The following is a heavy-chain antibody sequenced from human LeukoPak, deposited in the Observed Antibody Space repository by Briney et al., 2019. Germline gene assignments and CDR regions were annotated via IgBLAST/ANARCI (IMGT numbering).Heavy chain of an antibody. CDR3: ARATNHPKYYYYYYMDV. CDR1: GGSISSYY. V-gene: IGHV4-4*07. J-gene: IGHJ6*03. Sequence: SEALSLTCTVSGGSISSYYWSWIRQPAGKGLEWIGRIYSTGNTNYNPSLKSRVTISVDTSKNQFSLKLSSVTAADTAVYYCARATNHPKYYYYYYMDVWGKGTTVTVSS. CDR2: IYSTGNT.